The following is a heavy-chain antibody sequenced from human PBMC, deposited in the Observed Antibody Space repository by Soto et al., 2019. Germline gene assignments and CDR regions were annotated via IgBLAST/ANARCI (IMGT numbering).Heavy chain of an antibody. CDR3: ARPPRETAYCSGGTCYSLHY. V-gene: IGHV1-3*01. D-gene: IGHD2-15*01. Sequence: ASVKVSCKASGYTFTSYAMHWVRQAPGQRLEWMGWINAGNGNTKYSQKFQGRVTITRDTSASAVYMELSSLTSDDTAVYYCARPPRETAYCSGGTCYSLHYWGQGTPVTVSS. CDR2: INAGNGNT. J-gene: IGHJ4*02. CDR1: GYTFTSYA.